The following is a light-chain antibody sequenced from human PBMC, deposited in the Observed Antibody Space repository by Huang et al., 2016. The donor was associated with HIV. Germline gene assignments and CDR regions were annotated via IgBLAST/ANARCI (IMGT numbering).Light chain of an antibody. CDR1: QSVLYSSNNKDY. CDR3: QQYYSTPLT. CDR2: SAS. Sequence: DIVMTQSPDSLAVSLGERATINCKSSQSVLYSSNNKDYLAWYQQKPGQPPKLLIYSASTRESGVPDRFSGSGSGTEFTLTISSLQAEDVAVYYCQQYYSTPLTFGGGTKVEIK. V-gene: IGKV4-1*01. J-gene: IGKJ4*01.